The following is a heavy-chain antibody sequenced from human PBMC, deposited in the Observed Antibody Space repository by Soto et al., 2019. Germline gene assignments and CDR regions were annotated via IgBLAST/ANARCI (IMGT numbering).Heavy chain of an antibody. V-gene: IGHV3-30*18. Sequence: GGSLRLSXAASGFTFSSYGMHWVRQAPGKGLEWVAVISYDGSNKYYADSVKGRFTISRDNSKNTLYLQMNSLRAEDTAVYYCAKTLAPYCGGDCYSGYYYGMDVWGQGTAVTVSS. CDR2: ISYDGSNK. CDR1: GFTFSSYG. D-gene: IGHD2-21*02. CDR3: AKTLAPYCGGDCYSGYYYGMDV. J-gene: IGHJ6*02.